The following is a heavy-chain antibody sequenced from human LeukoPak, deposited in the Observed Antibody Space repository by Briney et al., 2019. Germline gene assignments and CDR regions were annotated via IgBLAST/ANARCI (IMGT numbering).Heavy chain of an antibody. CDR1: GFTFDDYA. CDR2: ISGDGGST. V-gene: IGHV3-43*02. J-gene: IGHJ4*02. Sequence: GGSLRLSCAASGFTFDDYAMHWVRQAPGKGLECVSLISGDGGSTYYADSVKGRFTISRDNSKNSLYLQMNSLRTEDTALYYCAKDIESLQWLLQGNYFDYWGQGTLVTVSS. CDR3: AKDIESLQWLLQGNYFDY. D-gene: IGHD6-19*01.